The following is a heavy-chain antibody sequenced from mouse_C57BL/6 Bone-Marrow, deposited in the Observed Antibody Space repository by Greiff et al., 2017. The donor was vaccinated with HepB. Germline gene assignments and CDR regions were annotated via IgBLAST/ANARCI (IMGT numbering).Heavy chain of an antibody. J-gene: IGHJ2*01. D-gene: IGHD2-3*01. Sequence: QVQLQQSGAELAKPGASVKLSCKASGYTFTSYWMHWVKQRPGQGLEWIGYINPSSGYTKYNQKFKDKATFTADKSSSTAYMQLISLTYEDSAVYYCAMIYDGYYLDYWGQGTTLTVSS. CDR1: GYTFTSYW. CDR2: INPSSGYT. CDR3: AMIYDGYYLDY. V-gene: IGHV1-7*01.